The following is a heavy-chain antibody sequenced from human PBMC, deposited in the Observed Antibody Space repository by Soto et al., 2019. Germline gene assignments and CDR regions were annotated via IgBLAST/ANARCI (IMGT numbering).Heavy chain of an antibody. CDR1: GFTFTSSA. CDR3: AADLGSSGSRRYYFDY. D-gene: IGHD3-22*01. CDR2: IVVGSGNT. Sequence: SVKVSCKASGFTFTSSAVQWVRQARGQRLEWIGWIVVGSGNTNYAQKFQERVTITRDMSTSTAYMELSSLRSEDTAVYYCAADLGSSGSRRYYFDYWGQGTLVTSPQ. J-gene: IGHJ4*02. V-gene: IGHV1-58*01.